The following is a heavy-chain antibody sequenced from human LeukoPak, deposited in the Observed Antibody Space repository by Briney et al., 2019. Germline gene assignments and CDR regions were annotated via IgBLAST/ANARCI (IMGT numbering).Heavy chain of an antibody. D-gene: IGHD4-17*01. CDR1: GFTFGDYA. J-gene: IGHJ6*03. Sequence: PGGSLRLSCTASGFTFGDYAMSWVRQAPGKGLEWVANIKQDGSEKYYVDSVKGRFTISRDNAKNSLYLQMNSLRAEDTAVYYCARAGYGDYYYYYYYMDVWGKGTTVTVSS. CDR3: ARAGYGDYYYYYYYMDV. CDR2: IKQDGSEK. V-gene: IGHV3-7*01.